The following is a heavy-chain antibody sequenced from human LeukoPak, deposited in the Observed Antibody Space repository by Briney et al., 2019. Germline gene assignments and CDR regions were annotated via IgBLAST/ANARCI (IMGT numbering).Heavy chain of an antibody. CDR1: GYSISSGYY. Sequence: SETLSLTCTVSGYSISSGYYWGWIRQPPGKGLEWIGSIYHSGSTFYNPSLKSRVTISVDTSKNQFSLKLDSVTAADTAVYYCARGGGGPSFDYWGQGTLVTVSS. CDR3: ARGGGGPSFDY. CDR2: IYHSGST. D-gene: IGHD4-23*01. J-gene: IGHJ4*02. V-gene: IGHV4-38-2*02.